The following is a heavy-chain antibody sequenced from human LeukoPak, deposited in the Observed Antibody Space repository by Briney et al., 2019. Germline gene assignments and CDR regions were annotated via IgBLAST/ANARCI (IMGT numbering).Heavy chain of an antibody. Sequence: GASVKVSCKASGGTFSSYAISWVRQAPGHGLEWMGRIIPIFGIANYAQKFQGRVTITADKSTSTAYMELSSLRSEDTAVYYCAREQEIGRKGATIEWYFDYWGQGTLVTVSS. J-gene: IGHJ4*02. V-gene: IGHV1-69*04. D-gene: IGHD5-12*01. CDR2: IIPIFGIA. CDR1: GGTFSSYA. CDR3: AREQEIGRKGATIEWYFDY.